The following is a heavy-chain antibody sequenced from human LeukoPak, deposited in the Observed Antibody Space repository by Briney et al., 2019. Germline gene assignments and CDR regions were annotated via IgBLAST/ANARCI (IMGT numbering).Heavy chain of an antibody. Sequence: GRSLRLSCAASGFTFDDYAIHWVRQAPGKGLEWVSGISWDSGSIGYADSVKGRFTISRDNAKNSPYLQMNSLRAEDTALYYCAKASQWELLSGGLDYWGQGTLVTVSS. CDR1: GFTFDDYA. CDR3: AKASQWELLSGGLDY. V-gene: IGHV3-9*01. J-gene: IGHJ4*02. CDR2: ISWDSGSI. D-gene: IGHD1-26*01.